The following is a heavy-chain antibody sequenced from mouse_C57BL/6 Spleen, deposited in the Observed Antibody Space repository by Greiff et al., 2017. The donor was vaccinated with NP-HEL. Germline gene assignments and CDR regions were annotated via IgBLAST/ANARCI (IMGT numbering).Heavy chain of an antibody. CDR2: ISNGGGST. D-gene: IGHD2-3*01. CDR1: GFTFSDYY. CDR3: ARQGSYDGYSYYFDY. Sequence: EVKLVESGGGLVQPGGSLKLSCAASGFTFSDYYMYWVRQTPEKRLEWVAYISNGGGSTYYPDTVKGRFTISRDNAKNTLYLQMSRLKSEDTAMYYCARQGSYDGYSYYFDYWGQGTTLTVSS. V-gene: IGHV5-12*01. J-gene: IGHJ2*01.